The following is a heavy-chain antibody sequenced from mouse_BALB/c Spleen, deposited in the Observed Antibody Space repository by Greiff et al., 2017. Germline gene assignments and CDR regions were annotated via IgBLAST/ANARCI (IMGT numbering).Heavy chain of an antibody. V-gene: IGHV3-6*02. CDR2: ISYDGSN. CDR3: ARGKLYYNAMDY. D-gene: IGHD2-12*01. CDR1: GYSITSGYY. J-gene: IGHJ4*01. Sequence: VQLKESGPGLVKPSQSLSLTCSVTGYSITSGYYWNWIRQFPGNKLEWMGYISYDGSNNYNPSLKNRISITRDTSKNQFFLKLNSVTTEDTATYYCARGKLYYNAMDYWGQGTSVTVSS.